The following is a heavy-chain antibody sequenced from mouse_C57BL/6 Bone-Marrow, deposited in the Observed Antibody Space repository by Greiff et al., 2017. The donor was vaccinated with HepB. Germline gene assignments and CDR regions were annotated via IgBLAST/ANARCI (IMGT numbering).Heavy chain of an antibody. J-gene: IGHJ2*01. Sequence: VQLQQPGAELVRPGSSVKLSCKASGYTFTSYWMDWVKQRPGQGLEWIGNIYPSDSETQYNQKFKDKATLTVDKSSSTAYMQLSSLTSEDSAVYYCAREPGGYYGNFDYWGQGTTLTVSS. D-gene: IGHD2-1*01. CDR3: AREPGGYYGNFDY. V-gene: IGHV1-61*01. CDR2: IYPSDSET. CDR1: GYTFTSYW.